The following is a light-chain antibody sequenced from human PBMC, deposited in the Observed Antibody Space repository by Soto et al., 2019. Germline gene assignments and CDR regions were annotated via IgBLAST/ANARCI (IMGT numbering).Light chain of an antibody. CDR2: AAS. J-gene: IGKJ4*01. CDR3: QQFNSYQLT. CDR1: QGISSY. Sequence: DIQLTQSPSFLSASVGDRVTITCRASQGISSYLAWYQQKPGKAPKCLIYAASTVQNAVPSRFSGSGSPTEITLTSNSLQLKDFATYYCQQFNSYQLTFGGGTKGEIK. V-gene: IGKV1-9*01.